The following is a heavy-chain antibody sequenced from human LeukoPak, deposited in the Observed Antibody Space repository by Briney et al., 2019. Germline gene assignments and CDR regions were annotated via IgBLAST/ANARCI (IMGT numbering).Heavy chain of an antibody. V-gene: IGHV3-30*03. J-gene: IGHJ5*02. CDR2: VSSDGSID. D-gene: IGHD1-7*01. CDR1: GFTFSNYG. Sequence: GGSLRLSCAASGFTFSNYGMHWVRQAPGKGLEWVAVVSSDGSIDYYADSLRGRFTVSRDNSKNTMFLQFNTLRPEDTSVYYCAREGMGTTFSAWFEPWGQGTLVTVSS. CDR3: AREGMGTTFSAWFEP.